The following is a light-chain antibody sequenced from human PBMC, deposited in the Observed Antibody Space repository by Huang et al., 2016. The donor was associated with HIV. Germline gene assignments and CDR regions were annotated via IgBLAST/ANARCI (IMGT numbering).Light chain of an antibody. J-gene: IGKJ5*01. CDR1: QSLLHSHGYHY. CDR2: LSS. CDR3: MQALQTPRT. Sequence: IVITQSPLSLPVTPGEPASISCRSSQSLLHSHGYHYLDWYRQKPGQAPQLLISLSSIRASGVPDRFSGSGSVTDFTLKIGRVGAEDVGIYFCMQALQTPRTFGQGTRLEIK. V-gene: IGKV2-28*01.